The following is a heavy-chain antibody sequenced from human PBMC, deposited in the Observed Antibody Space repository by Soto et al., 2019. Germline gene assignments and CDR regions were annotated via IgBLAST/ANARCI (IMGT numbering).Heavy chain of an antibody. CDR1: GGSISSYY. CDR3: ARKGAAASYAHYYMDV. V-gene: IGHV4-59*08. Sequence: PSETLSLTCTVSGGSISSYYWSWIRQPPGKGLEWIGYIYYSGSTNYNPSLKSRVTMSVDTSKNQFSLRLTSVTAADTAVYYCARKGAAASYAHYYMDVWGRGTTVTVSS. J-gene: IGHJ6*03. D-gene: IGHD6-13*01. CDR2: IYYSGST.